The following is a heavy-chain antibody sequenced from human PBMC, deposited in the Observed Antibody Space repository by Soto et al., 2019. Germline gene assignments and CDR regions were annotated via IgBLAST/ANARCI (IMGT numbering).Heavy chain of an antibody. CDR1: GFTFSSYA. D-gene: IGHD3-3*01. J-gene: IGHJ4*02. CDR3: ARGDHYDFWSGYLDY. V-gene: IGHV3-23*01. CDR2: ISGSGGST. Sequence: EVQLLESGGGLVQPGGSLRLSCAASGFTFSSYAMSWVRQAPGKGLEWVSAISGSGGSTYYADSVKGRFTISRDNSENTLYLQMNALRPGDTALYYCARGDHYDFWSGYLDYWGQGTLVTVSS.